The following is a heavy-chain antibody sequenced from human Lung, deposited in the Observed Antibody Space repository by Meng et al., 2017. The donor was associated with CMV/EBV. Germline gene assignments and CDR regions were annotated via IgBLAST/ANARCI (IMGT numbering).Heavy chain of an antibody. V-gene: IGHV5-51*01. CDR2: IYPGDSDT. CDR3: ARRSSTSLEGVFYI. Sequence: ESXKISXKGSGYSFTSYWIGWVRQMPGKGLEWMGIIYPGDSDTRYSPSFQGQVTISADKSIGTAYLQWSSLKASDTAMYYCARRSSTSLEGVFYIWGQGXRVTVSS. D-gene: IGHD2-2*01. CDR1: GYSFTSYW. J-gene: IGHJ3*02.